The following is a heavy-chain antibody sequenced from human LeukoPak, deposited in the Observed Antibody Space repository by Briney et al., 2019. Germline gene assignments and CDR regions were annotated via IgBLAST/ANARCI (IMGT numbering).Heavy chain of an antibody. J-gene: IGHJ4*02. CDR3: ARDRALGIIDY. CDR2: INHSGST. Sequence: SETLSLTCAVYGGSFSGYAWSWIRQPPGKGLEWIGEINHSGSTNYNPSLKSRVTILVDTSKKQFSLKLSSVTAADTAVYYCARDRALGIIDYWGQGTLVTVSS. V-gene: IGHV4-34*01. D-gene: IGHD3-16*01. CDR1: GGSFSGYA.